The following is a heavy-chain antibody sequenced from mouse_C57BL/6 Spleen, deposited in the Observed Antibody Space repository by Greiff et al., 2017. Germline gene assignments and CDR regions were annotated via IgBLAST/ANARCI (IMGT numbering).Heavy chain of an antibody. CDR2: INPSNGGT. D-gene: IGHD2-1*01. Sequence: QVQLQQPGTELVKPGASVKLSCKASGYTFTSYWMHWVKQRPGQGLEWIGNINPSNGGTNYNEKFKSKATLTVDKSSSTAYMQLSSLTSEDSAVYYYAGGGIDYGNGYAMDYWGQGTSVTVSS. V-gene: IGHV1-53*01. CDR1: GYTFTSYW. CDR3: AGGGIDYGNGYAMDY. J-gene: IGHJ4*01.